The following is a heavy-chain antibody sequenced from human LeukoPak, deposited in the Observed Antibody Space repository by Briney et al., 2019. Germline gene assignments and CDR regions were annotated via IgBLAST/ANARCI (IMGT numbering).Heavy chain of an antibody. D-gene: IGHD3-9*01. CDR3: ARDILHYDILTGSGGMGYMDV. V-gene: IGHV4-38-2*02. Sequence: PSETLSLTGAVSGYSISSGYYWGWIRQPPGKGLEWIGSIYHSGSTYYNPSLKSRVTISVDTSKNQFSLKLSSVTAADTAVYYCARDILHYDILTGSGGMGYMDVWGKGTTVTVSS. J-gene: IGHJ6*04. CDR2: IYHSGST. CDR1: GYSISSGYY.